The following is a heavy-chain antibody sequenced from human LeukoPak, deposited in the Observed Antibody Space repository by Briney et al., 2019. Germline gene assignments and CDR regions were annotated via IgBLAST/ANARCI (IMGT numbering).Heavy chain of an antibody. V-gene: IGHV1-18*01. D-gene: IGHD5-12*01. CDR1: GYTFTSYG. CDR2: ISAYNGNT. Sequence: ASVKVSCKASGYTFTSYGISWVRQAPGQGLEWMGWISAYNGNTNYAQKLQGRVTMTTDTSTSTAYMELRSLRSDDTAVCYCARAWSGYSGYDYAAYWGQGTLVTVSS. J-gene: IGHJ4*02. CDR3: ARAWSGYSGYDYAAY.